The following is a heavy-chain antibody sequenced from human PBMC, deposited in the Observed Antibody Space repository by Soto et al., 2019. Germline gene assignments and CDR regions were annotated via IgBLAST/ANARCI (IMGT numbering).Heavy chain of an antibody. Sequence: ASVKVSCKASGYTFTSYGISWVRQAPGQGLEWMGWISAYNGNTNYAQKLQGRVTMTTDTSTSTAYMELRSLRSDDTAVYYCATVSSIAARWYYFDYRGQGTLVTVSS. CDR1: GYTFTSYG. V-gene: IGHV1-18*01. CDR3: ATVSSIAARWYYFDY. D-gene: IGHD6-6*01. CDR2: ISAYNGNT. J-gene: IGHJ4*02.